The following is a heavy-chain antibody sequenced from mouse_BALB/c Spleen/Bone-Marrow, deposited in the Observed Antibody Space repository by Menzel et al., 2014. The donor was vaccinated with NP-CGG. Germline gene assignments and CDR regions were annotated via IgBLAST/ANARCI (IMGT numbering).Heavy chain of an antibody. CDR2: INPSIGYT. D-gene: IGHD1-1*01. Sequence: QVQLKESAAKLARPGASVKLSCKASGYIFTSYTIQWIKQRPGQGLEWIGYINPSIGYTEYNQKFKDKTTLTADTSSSTTYMQLSSLTSEDSAVYYCAREGTYYAYFDYWGQGTTLTVSS. CDR3: AREGTYYAYFDY. CDR1: GYIFTSYT. V-gene: IGHV1-4*02. J-gene: IGHJ2*01.